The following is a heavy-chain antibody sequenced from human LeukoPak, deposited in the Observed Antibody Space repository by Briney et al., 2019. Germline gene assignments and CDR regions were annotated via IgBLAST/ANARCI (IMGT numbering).Heavy chain of an antibody. J-gene: IGHJ3*02. CDR3: AREELGYCSGGNCHDAFDI. Sequence: SETLSLTCTVSGGSISSYYWSWIRQPPGKGLEWTGYIYYSGRTDYNPSLKSRVTISVDTSRNQFSLKLSSVTAADTAVYYCAREELGYCSGGNCHDAFDIWGQGTMVTVSS. CDR2: IYYSGRT. V-gene: IGHV4-59*01. CDR1: GGSISSYY. D-gene: IGHD2-15*01.